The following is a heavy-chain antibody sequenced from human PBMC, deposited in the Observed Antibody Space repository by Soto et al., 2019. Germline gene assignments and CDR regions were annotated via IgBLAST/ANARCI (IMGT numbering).Heavy chain of an antibody. CDR3: ARMYNWNYYYYYYMDV. J-gene: IGHJ6*03. CDR1: GYTFTSYD. D-gene: IGHD1-20*01. V-gene: IGHV1-8*01. Sequence: ASVKVSCKASGYTFTSYDINWVRQATGQGLEWMGWMNPNSGNTGYAQKFQGRVTMTRNTSISTAYMELSSLRSEDTAVYYCARMYNWNYYYYYYMDVWGKGTTVTVSS. CDR2: MNPNSGNT.